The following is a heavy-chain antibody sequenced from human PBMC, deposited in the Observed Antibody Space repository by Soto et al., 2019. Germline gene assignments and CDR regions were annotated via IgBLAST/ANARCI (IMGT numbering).Heavy chain of an antibody. CDR3: ARVRTIFGVVYDVLDI. CDR1: GGSMCSCSYY. J-gene: IGHJ3*02. D-gene: IGHD3-3*01. V-gene: IGHV4-39*01. CDR2: IYYSGST. Sequence: SGTLSITCTASGGSMCSCSYYWGWISQPPGKGLEGIGSIYYSGSTYYNPSLKSRVTISVDTSKNQFSLKLSSVTAADTAVYYCARVRTIFGVVYDVLDIWGQGTMVTVSS.